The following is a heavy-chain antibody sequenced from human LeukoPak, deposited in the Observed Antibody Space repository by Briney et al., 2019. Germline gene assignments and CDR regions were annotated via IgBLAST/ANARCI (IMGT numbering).Heavy chain of an antibody. D-gene: IGHD6-19*01. CDR3: ARVLAGTFKGEDY. CDR1: GYTFTGYY. CDR2: INPNSGGT. V-gene: IGHV1-2*02. J-gene: IGHJ4*02. Sequence: GASVKVSCKASGYTFTGYYMHWVRQAPGQGLEWMGWINPNSGGTNYAQKFQGRVTMTRDTSISTAYMELSRLRSDDTAVYYCARVLAGTFKGEDYWGQGTLVTVSS.